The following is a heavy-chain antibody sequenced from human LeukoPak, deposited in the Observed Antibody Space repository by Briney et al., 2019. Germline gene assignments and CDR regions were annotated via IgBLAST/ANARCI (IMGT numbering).Heavy chain of an antibody. CDR3: ARESGGPEIYYMDV. CDR2: IYYSGST. J-gene: IGHJ6*03. Sequence: SETLSLTCTVSGGSISSSSYYWGWSRQPPGKGPEWIGSIYYSGSTYYNPSLKSRVTISVDTSKNQFSLKLSSVTAADTAVYYCARESGGPEIYYMDVWGKGTTVPVSS. V-gene: IGHV4-39*07. CDR1: GGSISSSSYY. D-gene: IGHD3-10*01.